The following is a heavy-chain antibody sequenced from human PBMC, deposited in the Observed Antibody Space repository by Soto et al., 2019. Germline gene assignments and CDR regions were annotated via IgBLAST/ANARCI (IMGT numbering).Heavy chain of an antibody. J-gene: IGHJ6*02. Sequence: QVQLVQSGAEVKKPGSSVKVSCKASGGAFSDYAFSWVRQAPGQGLEWLGGIMPIFRAPDYAQKFQGRVTITADEGTRTAYMEMNSRRSENTAVYYCASWLKGPDIGNYYYGMDVWGQGTTVTVS. CDR3: ASWLKGPDIGNYYYGMDV. CDR2: IMPIFRAP. CDR1: GGAFSDYA. D-gene: IGHD2-15*01. V-gene: IGHV1-69*12.